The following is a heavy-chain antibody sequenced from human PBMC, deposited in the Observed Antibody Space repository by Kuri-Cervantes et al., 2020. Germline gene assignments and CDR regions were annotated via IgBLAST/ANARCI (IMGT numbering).Heavy chain of an antibody. CDR1: GFTFRSSS. V-gene: IGHV3-30*01. D-gene: IGHD6-19*01. Sequence: GGSLRLSCAASGFTFRSSSMHWVRQAPGKGLEWVAVISYDGSNKYYADSVKGRFTISRDNSKNTLYLQMNSLRAEDTAVYYCARDGPVAGFHYFDYWGQGTLVTVSS. CDR2: ISYDGSNK. CDR3: ARDGPVAGFHYFDY. J-gene: IGHJ4*02.